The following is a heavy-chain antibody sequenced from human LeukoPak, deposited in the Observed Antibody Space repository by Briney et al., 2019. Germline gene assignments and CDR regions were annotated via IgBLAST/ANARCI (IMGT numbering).Heavy chain of an antibody. CDR1: GFTFSNYA. Sequence: GGSLRLSCAASGFTFSNYAMSWVRQAPGKGLEWASAISGSGGITFYADSVKGRFTISRDSSKNTVYLQMNSLRAEDTAVYYCAKSGREYSSSWYNFDYWGQGTLVTVSS. CDR2: ISGSGGIT. CDR3: AKSGREYSSSWYNFDY. V-gene: IGHV3-23*01. J-gene: IGHJ4*02. D-gene: IGHD6-13*01.